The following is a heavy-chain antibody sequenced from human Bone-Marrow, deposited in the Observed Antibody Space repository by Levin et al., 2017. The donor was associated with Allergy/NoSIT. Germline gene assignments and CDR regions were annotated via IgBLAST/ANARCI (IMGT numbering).Heavy chain of an antibody. J-gene: IGHJ3*02. CDR1: GFTFSSYG. CDR3: AKGNAFDI. CDR2: ISYDGSNK. V-gene: IGHV3-30*18. Sequence: GGSLRLSCAASGFTFSSYGMHWVRQAPGKGLEWVAVISYDGSNKYYADSVKGRFTISRDNSKNTLYLQMNSLRAEDTAVYYCAKGNAFDIWGQGTMVTVSS.